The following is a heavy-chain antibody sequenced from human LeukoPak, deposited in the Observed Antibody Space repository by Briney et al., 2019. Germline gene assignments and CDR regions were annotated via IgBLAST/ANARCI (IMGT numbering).Heavy chain of an antibody. Sequence: PGGSLRLSCAASGFTFSSYEMNWVRQAPGKGLEWVSAISGSGGSTYYADSVKGRFTISRDNSKNTLYLQMNSLRAEDTAVYYCAKVGIAAREPTRDYWGQGTLVAVSS. CDR1: GFTFSSYE. CDR2: ISGSGGST. CDR3: AKVGIAAREPTRDY. V-gene: IGHV3-23*01. D-gene: IGHD6-6*01. J-gene: IGHJ4*02.